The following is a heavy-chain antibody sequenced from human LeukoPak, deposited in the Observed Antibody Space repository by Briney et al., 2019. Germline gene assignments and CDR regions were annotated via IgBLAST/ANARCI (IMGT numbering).Heavy chain of an antibody. V-gene: IGHV4-59*08. CDR1: GGSIRGYY. J-gene: IGHJ4*02. Sequence: PSETLSLTCTVSGGSIRGYYWSWMRQPPGKGLEWIGYISYSGTTNYNPSVQSRVTISVDTSTNQFSLKLSSVTAADTAVYYCGRSKRYGSTWHTDYWGQGTLVTVSS. D-gene: IGHD6-13*01. CDR2: ISYSGTT. CDR3: GRSKRYGSTWHTDY.